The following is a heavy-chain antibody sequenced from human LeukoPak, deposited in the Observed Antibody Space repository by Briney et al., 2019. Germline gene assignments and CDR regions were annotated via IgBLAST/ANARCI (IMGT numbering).Heavy chain of an antibody. D-gene: IGHD3-22*01. Sequence: SVKDSCKASGGTFSSYAISWVRQAPGQGLEWMGRIIPILGIANYAQKFQGRVTITADKSTSTAYMELSSLRSEDTAVYYCARAHISGDYDSSGYPFDHWGQGTLVTVSS. CDR2: IIPILGIA. CDR1: GGTFSSYA. CDR3: ARAHISGDYDSSGYPFDH. J-gene: IGHJ4*02. V-gene: IGHV1-69*04.